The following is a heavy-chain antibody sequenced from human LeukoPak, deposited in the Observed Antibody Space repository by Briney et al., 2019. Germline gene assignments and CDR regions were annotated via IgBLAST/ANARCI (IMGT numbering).Heavy chain of an antibody. CDR1: GFTFSSYW. Sequence: GGSLRLSCAASGFTFSSYWMSWVRQAPGKGLEWVANIKQDGSEKYYVDSVKGRFTISRDNAKNSLYLQMNSLRAEDTAVYYCARGSPLQPAFAAIGVDYWGQGTLVTVSS. CDR3: ARGSPLQPAFAAIGVDY. CDR2: IKQDGSEK. D-gene: IGHD2-2*01. V-gene: IGHV3-7*01. J-gene: IGHJ4*02.